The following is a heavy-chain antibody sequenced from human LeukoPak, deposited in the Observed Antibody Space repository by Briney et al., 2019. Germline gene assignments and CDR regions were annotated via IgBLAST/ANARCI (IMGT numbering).Heavy chain of an antibody. D-gene: IGHD4-17*01. CDR1: GFTFSDYY. CDR2: ISSSGSTI. J-gene: IGHJ4*02. Sequence: GGSLRLSCAASGFTFSDYYMSWIRQAPGKGLEWVSYISSSGSTIYYADSAKGRFTISRDNAKNSLYLQMNSLRAEDTAVYYCARARGLDYGDYPWNYWGQGTLVTVSS. CDR3: ARARGLDYGDYPWNY. V-gene: IGHV3-11*01.